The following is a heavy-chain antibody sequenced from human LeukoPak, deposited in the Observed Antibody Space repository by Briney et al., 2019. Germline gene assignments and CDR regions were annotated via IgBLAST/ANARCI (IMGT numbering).Heavy chain of an antibody. CDR3: AAGGVYDLFDY. J-gene: IGHJ4*02. V-gene: IGHV1-24*01. Sequence: DSVKVSCKVSGYTLRDLSMHWVCQAPGKGLEWMGGFDPGDGETIYTQKFQGRVTMTEDTSTDTAYMELSILRSEDTAVYYCAAGGVYDLFDYWGQGTLVTVSS. D-gene: IGHD5/OR15-5a*01. CDR2: FDPGDGET. CDR1: GYTLRDLS.